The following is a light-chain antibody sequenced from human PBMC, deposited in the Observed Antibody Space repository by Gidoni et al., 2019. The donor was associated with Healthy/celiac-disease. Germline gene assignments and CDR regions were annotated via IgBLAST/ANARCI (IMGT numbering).Light chain of an antibody. CDR2: RNN. Sequence: QPVLTQPPSASGTPGQRVTLSCSGSSSNIGSHYVYWYQQLPGTAPKLLSYRNNQRPSGVPDRFSGSKSGTSASLAISGLRSEDEADYYCAAWDDSLSGWLFGGGTKLTVL. CDR1: SSNIGSHY. V-gene: IGLV1-47*01. CDR3: AAWDDSLSGWL. J-gene: IGLJ3*02.